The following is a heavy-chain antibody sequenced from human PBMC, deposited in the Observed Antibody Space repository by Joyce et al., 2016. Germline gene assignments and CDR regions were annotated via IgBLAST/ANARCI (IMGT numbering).Heavy chain of an antibody. V-gene: IGHV5-51*01. CDR1: GYSFSYYW. CDR3: AKTKYRGYGIDY. J-gene: IGHJ4*02. Sequence: EVQLVQSGAEVKKSGDSLKISCQASGYSFSYYWIAWVRQMPGKGREWMAVIYPSYPVTNYSPSFQGQVTFSADTSTGTAFLPWSSPKASDTAMYYCAKTKYRGYGIDYWGRGTQVTVS. CDR2: IYPSYPVT. D-gene: IGHD5-12*01.